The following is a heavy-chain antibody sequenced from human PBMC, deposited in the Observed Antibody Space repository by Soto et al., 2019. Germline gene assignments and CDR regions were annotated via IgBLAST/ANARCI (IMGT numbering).Heavy chain of an antibody. CDR1: GGSISSYY. Sequence: SETLSLTCTVSGGSISSYYWSWIRQPPGKGLEWIGYIYYTGSTNYNPSLKSRVTISVDTSKNQFSLKLSSVTAADTAVYYCARVGGWWFDPWGQGTLVTVSS. CDR3: ARVGGWWFDP. V-gene: IGHV4-59*01. CDR2: IYYTGST. D-gene: IGHD5-12*01. J-gene: IGHJ5*02.